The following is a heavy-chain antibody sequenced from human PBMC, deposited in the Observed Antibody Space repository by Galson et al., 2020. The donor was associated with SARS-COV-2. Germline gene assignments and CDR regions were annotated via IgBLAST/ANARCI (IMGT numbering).Heavy chain of an antibody. D-gene: IGHD3-3*01. Sequence: GESLRLSCSASGFTFSTYTMHWVRQAPGKGLEYVSAISNIGDSTYYADSVKGRFTISRDNSKNTLYLQMSSLRAEDTAVYYCMIFAIGYWGQGTLVTVSS. J-gene: IGHJ4*02. CDR1: GFTFSTYT. CDR2: ISNIGDST. CDR3: MIFAIGY. V-gene: IGHV3-64D*06.